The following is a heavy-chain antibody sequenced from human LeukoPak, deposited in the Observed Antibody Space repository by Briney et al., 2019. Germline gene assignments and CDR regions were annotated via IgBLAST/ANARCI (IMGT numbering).Heavy chain of an antibody. V-gene: IGHV3-74*01. CDR3: ARDQTFVGGIDC. D-gene: IGHD2-21*01. Sequence: PGGSLRLSCSASGFTFSSYWMHWVRQVPGKGLVWVSRVNRDGSRTSQADSVKGRFTISRDNAKNTLYLQMNSLRAEDTAVYYCARDQTFVGGIDCRGQGTLVTVSS. J-gene: IGHJ4*02. CDR2: VNRDGSRT. CDR1: GFTFSSYW.